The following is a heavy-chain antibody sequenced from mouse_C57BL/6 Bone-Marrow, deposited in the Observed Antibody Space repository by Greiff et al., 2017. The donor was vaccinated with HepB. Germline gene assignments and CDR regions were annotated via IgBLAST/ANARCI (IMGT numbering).Heavy chain of an antibody. Sequence: VQLQQSGPELVKPGTSVKISCKASGYTFTDYYMNWVKQSHGKSLEWIGDINPNNGVTSYNQKFKGKATVTVDKSSSTAYMELRSLTSEDSAVYYCARRYYGTVDYWGQGTSVTVSS. V-gene: IGHV1-26*01. CDR2: INPNNGVT. D-gene: IGHD1-1*01. CDR1: GYTFTDYY. J-gene: IGHJ4*01. CDR3: ARRYYGTVDY.